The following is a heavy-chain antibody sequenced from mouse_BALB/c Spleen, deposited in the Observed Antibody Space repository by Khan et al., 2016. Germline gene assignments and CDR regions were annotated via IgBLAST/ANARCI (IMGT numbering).Heavy chain of an antibody. CDR3: ARYYYGGAPWFAY. CDR2: IHYSGST. V-gene: IGHV3-1*02. Sequence: EVQLQESGPDLVKPSQSLSLTCTVTGNSITSAYSWHWLRQFPGNKLEWMGYIHYSGSTNYKPSLKSRISITRDTSKNQFFLQLNSVTTEDTATYYCARYYYGGAPWFAYWGQGTLVTVSA. J-gene: IGHJ3*01. D-gene: IGHD1-1*01. CDR1: GNSITSAYS.